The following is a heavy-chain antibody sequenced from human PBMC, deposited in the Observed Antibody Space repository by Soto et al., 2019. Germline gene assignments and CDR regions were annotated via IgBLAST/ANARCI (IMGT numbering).Heavy chain of an antibody. CDR2: INHSGST. Sequence: PSETLSLTWAVYGGSFSGYYWSWIRQPPGKGLEWIGEINHSGSTNYNPSLKSRVTISVDTSKNQFSLKLSSVTAADTAVYYCARGTTMVRGPNGGDYFDYWGQGTLVTVSS. CDR1: GGSFSGYY. CDR3: ARGTTMVRGPNGGDYFDY. V-gene: IGHV4-34*01. D-gene: IGHD3-10*01. J-gene: IGHJ4*02.